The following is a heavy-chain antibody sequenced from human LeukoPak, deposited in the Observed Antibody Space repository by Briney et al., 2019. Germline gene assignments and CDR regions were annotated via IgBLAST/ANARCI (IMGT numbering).Heavy chain of an antibody. CDR3: ARVLYTRRYYYGSGSHTFDY. D-gene: IGHD3-10*01. Sequence: GASVKVSCKASGYTFTGYYMHWVRQAPGQGLEWMGRINPNSGGTNYAQKFQGRVTMTRDTSISTAYMELSRLRSDDTAVYYCARVLYTRRYYYGSGSHTFDYRGQGTLVTVSS. CDR1: GYTFTGYY. V-gene: IGHV1-2*06. CDR2: INPNSGGT. J-gene: IGHJ4*02.